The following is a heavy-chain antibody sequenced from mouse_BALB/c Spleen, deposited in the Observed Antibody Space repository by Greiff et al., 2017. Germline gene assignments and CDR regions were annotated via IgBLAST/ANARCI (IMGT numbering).Heavy chain of an antibody. D-gene: IGHD2-4*01. J-gene: IGHJ3*01. CDR3: ARRGMITPWFAY. CDR1: GFSLTSYG. Sequence: VQLQQSGPGLVQPSQSLSITCTVSGFSLTSYGVHWVRQSPGKGLEWLGVIWSGGSTDYNAAFISRLSISKDNSKSQVFFKRNSLQANDTAIYYCARRGMITPWFAYWGQGTLVTVSA. CDR2: IWSGGST. V-gene: IGHV2-2*02.